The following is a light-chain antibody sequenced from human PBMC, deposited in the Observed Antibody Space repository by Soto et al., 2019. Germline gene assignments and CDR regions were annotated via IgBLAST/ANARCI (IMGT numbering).Light chain of an antibody. CDR1: QSFSSNY. V-gene: IGKV3D-20*01. CDR3: QQYGSSPWT. CDR2: DAS. Sequence: EIVLTQSPATLSLSPGERAALSCGASQSFSSNYLAWYQQKPGLAPRLLIYDASRRATGIPDRFSGSGSGADFIPSTSRLEPEDFAVYYCQQYGSSPWTFGQGTKVDIK. J-gene: IGKJ1*01.